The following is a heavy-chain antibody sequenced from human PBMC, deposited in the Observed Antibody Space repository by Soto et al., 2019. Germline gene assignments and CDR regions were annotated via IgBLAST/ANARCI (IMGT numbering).Heavy chain of an antibody. CDR3: AAPPNRDAYNYGY. D-gene: IGHD5-12*01. J-gene: IGHJ4*02. V-gene: IGHV1-58*01. CDR1: GLTFSSSA. Sequence: QGHLVQSGPEVRKPGTSVKVSCTASGLTFSSSAVQWVRQARGQRLEWIGWIVVGSGSTKYAQQFQERVTITRDMSTSTAYMGLSSLRSEDTAVYYCAAPPNRDAYNYGYWGQGTLVTVSS. CDR2: IVVGSGST.